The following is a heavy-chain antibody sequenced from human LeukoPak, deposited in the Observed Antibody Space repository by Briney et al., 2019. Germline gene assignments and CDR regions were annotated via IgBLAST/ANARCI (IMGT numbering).Heavy chain of an antibody. CDR2: FDPEDGET. D-gene: IGHD2-2*01. Sequence: GASVKVSCTASGYTLTELSMHWVRQAPGKGLEWMGGFDPEDGETIYAQKFQGRVTMTEDTSTDTAYMELSSLRSEDTAVYYCATDRRYCSSTSCYNWFDPWGQGTLVTVSS. J-gene: IGHJ5*02. V-gene: IGHV1-24*01. CDR3: ATDRRYCSSTSCYNWFDP. CDR1: GYTLTELS.